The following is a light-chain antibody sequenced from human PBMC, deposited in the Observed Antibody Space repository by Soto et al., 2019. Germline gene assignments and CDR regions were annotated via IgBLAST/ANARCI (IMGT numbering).Light chain of an antibody. V-gene: IGKV1-39*01. CDR1: QGISSY. CDR3: QQSYRTPHT. J-gene: IGKJ2*01. Sequence: DIQLTQSPSFLSASVGDRVTITCRASQGISSYLAWYQQKPGKAPKVLIYAASNLLSGVPSRFSGSGSGTNFTLTISSLQPEDFATYYCQQSYRTPHTFGQGTKLETK. CDR2: AAS.